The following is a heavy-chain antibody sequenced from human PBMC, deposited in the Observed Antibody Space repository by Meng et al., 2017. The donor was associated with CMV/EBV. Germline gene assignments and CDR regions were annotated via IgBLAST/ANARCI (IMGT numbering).Heavy chain of an antibody. CDR3: ARVQTDYGGNLLGAFDI. Sequence: TFGSYTISWVRQAPGQGLEWMESIIPILGIANYAQKFQGRVTITADKSTSTAYMELSSLRSEDTAVYYCARVQTDYGGNLLGAFDIWGQGTMVTVSS. V-gene: IGHV1-69*02. D-gene: IGHD4-23*01. CDR1: TFGSYT. J-gene: IGHJ3*02. CDR2: IIPILGIA.